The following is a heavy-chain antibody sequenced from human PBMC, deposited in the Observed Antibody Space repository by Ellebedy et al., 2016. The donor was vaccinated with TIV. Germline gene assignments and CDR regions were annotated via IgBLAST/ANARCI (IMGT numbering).Heavy chain of an antibody. J-gene: IGHJ1*01. Sequence: AASVNVSCKASGGSFSSYVISWVRQAPGQGLEWMGGVIPVLETPNYAQKFQGRLTVSADKSTNTAYMELSSLTSEDTAVYYCAADLASVGQWGQGTLVIVSS. V-gene: IGHV1-69*10. CDR2: VIPVLETP. CDR3: AADLASVGQ. D-gene: IGHD1-26*01. CDR1: GGSFSSYV.